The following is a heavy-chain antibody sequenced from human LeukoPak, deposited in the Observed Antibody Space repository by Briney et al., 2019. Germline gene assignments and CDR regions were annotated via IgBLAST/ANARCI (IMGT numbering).Heavy chain of an antibody. V-gene: IGHV3-30*04. D-gene: IGHD3-22*01. CDR2: ISYDGSNK. CDR1: GFTFDDYA. J-gene: IGHJ4*02. CDR3: ARDYYDSSGSLRDIDY. Sequence: GGSLRLSCAASGFTFDDYAMHWVRQAPGKGLEWVAVISYDGSNKYYADSVKGRFTISRDNSKNTLYLQMNSLRAEDTAVYYCARDYYDSSGSLRDIDYWGQGTLVTVSS.